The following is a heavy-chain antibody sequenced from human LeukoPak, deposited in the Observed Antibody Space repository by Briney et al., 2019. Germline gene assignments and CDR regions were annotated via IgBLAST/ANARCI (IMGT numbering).Heavy chain of an antibody. V-gene: IGHV4-34*01. D-gene: IGHD3-16*01. CDR2: INHSGST. CDR3: ARAGGMPHQIYYYYGMDV. J-gene: IGHJ6*02. Sequence: PSETLSLTCAVYGGSFSGYYWSWIRQPPGKGLEWIGEINHSGSTNYNPSLESRVTISVDTSKNQFSLKLSSVTAADTAVYYCARAGGMPHQIYYYYGMDVWGQGTTVTVSS. CDR1: GGSFSGYY.